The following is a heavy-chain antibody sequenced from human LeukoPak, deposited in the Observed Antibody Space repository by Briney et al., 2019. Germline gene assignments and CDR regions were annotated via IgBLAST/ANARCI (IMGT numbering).Heavy chain of an antibody. CDR3: ARVAGDSRGLYGPFDY. CDR2: INTNTGNP. CDR1: GYSFTSYA. V-gene: IGHV7-4-1*02. Sequence: ASVKVSCKASGYSFTSYAMNWVRQAPGQGLEWMGWINTNTGNPTYAQGFTGRCVFSLDTSVSTAYLQISSLKAEDTAVYSCARVAGDSRGLYGPFDYWGPGTLVPVS. D-gene: IGHD6-19*01. J-gene: IGHJ4*02.